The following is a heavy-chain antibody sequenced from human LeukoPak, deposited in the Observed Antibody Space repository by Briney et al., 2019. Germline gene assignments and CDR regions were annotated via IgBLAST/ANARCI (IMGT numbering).Heavy chain of an antibody. CDR3: ARGFGVLLWFGESRGYYFDY. V-gene: IGHV1-18*01. CDR1: GYTFTSYG. Sequence: ASVKVSCKASGYTFTSYGISWVRQAPGQGLEWMGWISAYNGNTNYAQKLQGRVTMTTDTSTSTAYMELRSLRSDDTAVYYCARGFGVLLWFGESRGYYFDYWGQGTLVTVSS. D-gene: IGHD3-10*01. CDR2: ISAYNGNT. J-gene: IGHJ4*02.